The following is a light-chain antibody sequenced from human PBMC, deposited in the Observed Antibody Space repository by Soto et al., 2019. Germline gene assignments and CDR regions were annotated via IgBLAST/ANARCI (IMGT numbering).Light chain of an antibody. CDR1: SSDVGGYDY. J-gene: IGLJ1*01. CDR3: SSYTSSSTLYV. Sequence: QSALTQPCSVSGSPGQSVTISCTGTSSDVGGYDYVSWYQHHPGKAPKLMIYDVSKRPSGVPDRFSGSKSGNTASLTISGLQAEDEADYYCSSYTSSSTLYVFGTGTKVTVL. CDR2: DVS. V-gene: IGLV2-11*01.